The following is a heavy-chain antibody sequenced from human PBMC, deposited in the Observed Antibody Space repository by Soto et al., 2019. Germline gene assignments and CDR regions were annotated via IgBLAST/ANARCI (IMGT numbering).Heavy chain of an antibody. D-gene: IGHD3-9*01. CDR1: GGSISSSSYY. V-gene: IGHV4-39*01. CDR2: IYYSGST. J-gene: IGHJ4*02. CDR3: ARGVAYYDILTGYYLEAFFDY. Sequence: QLQLQESGPGLVKPSETLSLTCTVSGGSISSSSYYWGWIRQPPGKGLEWIGSIYYSGSTYYNPSLKSRVTISVDTSKNQFSLKLSSVTAADTAVHYCARGVAYYDILTGYYLEAFFDYWGQGTLVTVSS.